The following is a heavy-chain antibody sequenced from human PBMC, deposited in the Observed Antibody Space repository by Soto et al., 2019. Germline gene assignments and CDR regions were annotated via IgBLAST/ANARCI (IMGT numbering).Heavy chain of an antibody. CDR3: ARLAGAMTTVTTGDY. D-gene: IGHD4-17*01. V-gene: IGHV4-39*01. CDR2: IFYSGDP. J-gene: IGHJ4*02. CDR1: CGSISSSTYY. Sequence: SETLSLTCTVFCGSISSSTYYWGCIRQPPGKGMEWIGSIFYSGDPYYNPSLMSRVTISVDTSKNQFSLKLSSVTAADTALYYCARLAGAMTTVTTGDYWGQGTLVTVSS.